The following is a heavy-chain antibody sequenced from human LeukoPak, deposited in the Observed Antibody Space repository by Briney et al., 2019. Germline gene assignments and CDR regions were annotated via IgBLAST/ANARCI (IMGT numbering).Heavy chain of an antibody. CDR3: ARAQGYGDCDY. J-gene: IGHJ4*02. Sequence: GASVKVSCKASGYTFTDYYIHWVRQAPGQGHEWMGIINPSGGNTKYAQKFQARVTMTRDTSTSTVYMELSSLRSEDTAVYYCARAQGYGDCDYWGQGTLVTVSS. CDR2: INPSGGNT. CDR1: GYTFTDYY. D-gene: IGHD4-17*01. V-gene: IGHV1-46*01.